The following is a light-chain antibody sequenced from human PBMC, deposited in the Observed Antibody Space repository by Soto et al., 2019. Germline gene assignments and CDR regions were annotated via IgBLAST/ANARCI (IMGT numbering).Light chain of an antibody. Sequence: EIVLTQSPGTLSLSPGERATLSCRASQSVSSNYLAWYQQKPGQAPRPLIYGASSRATGIPDRFSGSGAGTVFTLTISRLEPEDFAVYYCQQYCSSPWTFGQGTKVEIK. CDR1: QSVSSNY. CDR2: GAS. V-gene: IGKV3-20*01. J-gene: IGKJ1*01. CDR3: QQYCSSPWT.